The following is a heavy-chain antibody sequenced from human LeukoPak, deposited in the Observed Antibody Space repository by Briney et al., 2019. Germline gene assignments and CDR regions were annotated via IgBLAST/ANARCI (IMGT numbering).Heavy chain of an antibody. J-gene: IGHJ4*02. D-gene: IGHD5-18*01. V-gene: IGHV3-33*05. CDR1: GFTLNNYG. CDR2: ISYDGSDK. CDR3: ATGRPRDTVLVPVPTFDC. Sequence: GGSLRLSCAASGFTLNNYGMHWVRQAPGKGLEWVAAISYDGSDKYYADSVRGRFTISRDSSKNTLYLQMDSPRADDTAVYYCATGRPRDTVLVPVPTFDCWGQGTLVTVSS.